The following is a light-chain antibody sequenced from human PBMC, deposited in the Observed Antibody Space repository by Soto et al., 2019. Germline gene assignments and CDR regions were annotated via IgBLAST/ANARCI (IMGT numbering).Light chain of an antibody. J-gene: IGKJ2*01. CDR3: QQYNNWPHVT. CDR1: QIVSSN. CDR2: GAS. V-gene: IGKV3-15*01. Sequence: EIVMTQSPATLSVSPGERATLSCRASQIVSSNLAWYQQKPGQAPRLLIYGASTRATGIPARFSCSGSGTEFTLTIMSLQSEDFTVYYCQQYNNWPHVTFGQGTKLEIK.